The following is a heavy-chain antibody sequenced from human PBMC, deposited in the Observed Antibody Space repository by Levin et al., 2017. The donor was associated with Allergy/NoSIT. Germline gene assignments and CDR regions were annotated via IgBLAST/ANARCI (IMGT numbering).Heavy chain of an antibody. Sequence: VASVKVSCKASGYTFTSYYMHWVRQAPGQGLEWMGIINPSGGSTSYAQKFQGRVTMTRDTSTSTVYMELSSLRSEDTAVYYCARPTTVTQYSSSWGSTALDYWGQGTLVTVSS. J-gene: IGHJ4*02. D-gene: IGHD6-13*01. CDR2: INPSGGST. CDR3: ARPTTVTQYSSSWGSTALDY. CDR1: GYTFTSYY. V-gene: IGHV1-46*01.